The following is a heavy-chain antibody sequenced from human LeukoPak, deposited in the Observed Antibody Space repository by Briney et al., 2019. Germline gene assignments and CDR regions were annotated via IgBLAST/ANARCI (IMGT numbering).Heavy chain of an antibody. CDR1: GGSISSSSYY. CDR3: AREGQWLVYLTDPVIDY. D-gene: IGHD6-19*01. CDR2: IYYSGST. V-gene: IGHV4-39*07. J-gene: IGHJ4*02. Sequence: PSETLSLTCTVSGGSISSSSYYWGWIRQPPGKGLEWIGSIYYSGSTYYNPSLKSRVTISVDTSKNQFSLKLSSVTAADTAVYYCAREGQWLVYLTDPVIDYWGQGTLVTVSS.